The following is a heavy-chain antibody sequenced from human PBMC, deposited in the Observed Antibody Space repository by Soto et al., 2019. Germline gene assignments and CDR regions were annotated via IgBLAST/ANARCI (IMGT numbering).Heavy chain of an antibody. D-gene: IGHD2-15*01. J-gene: IGHJ6*02. Sequence: SETLSLTCTVSGGSISSSSYYWGWIRQPPGKGLEWIGSIYYSGRTYYNPSLKSRVTISVDTSKNQFSLKLSSVTAADTAVYYCARLRMRSLTGYYYGMDVWGQGTTVTVSS. CDR3: ARLRMRSLTGYYYGMDV. CDR2: IYYSGRT. CDR1: GGSISSSSYY. V-gene: IGHV4-39*01.